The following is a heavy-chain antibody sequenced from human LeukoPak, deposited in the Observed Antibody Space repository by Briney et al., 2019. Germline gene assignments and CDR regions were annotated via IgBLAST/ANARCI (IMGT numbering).Heavy chain of an antibody. Sequence: PSETLSLTCTVSGGSISSYYWSWIRQPAGKGLEWIGRIYTSGSTNYNPSLKSQVTMSVDTSKNQFSLKLSSVTAADTAVYCCARGRGVFKYCSGGSCYSDWFDPWGQGTLVTVSS. D-gene: IGHD2-15*01. J-gene: IGHJ5*02. CDR2: IYTSGST. CDR1: GGSISSYY. CDR3: ARGRGVFKYCSGGSCYSDWFDP. V-gene: IGHV4-4*07.